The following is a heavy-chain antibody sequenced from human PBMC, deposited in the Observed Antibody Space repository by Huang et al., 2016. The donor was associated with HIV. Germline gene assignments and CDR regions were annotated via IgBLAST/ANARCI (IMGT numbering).Heavy chain of an antibody. D-gene: IGHD6-13*01. CDR2: GYQSGST. CDR1: GDFISSTNYY. Sequence: QLQLQESGPGKVKPSETLSLTCTVSGDFISSTNYYWGWIRQSPGKGLEWVGSGYQSGSTNYNPALKMQVTLSVDTSRNQCSLRLYSVTAADTAVYYCASQHIGAAATWFWGRGTQVAVSS. V-gene: IGHV4-39*01. CDR3: ASQHIGAAATWF. J-gene: IGHJ4*02.